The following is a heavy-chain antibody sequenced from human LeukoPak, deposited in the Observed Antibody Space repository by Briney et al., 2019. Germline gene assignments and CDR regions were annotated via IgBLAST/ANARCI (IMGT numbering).Heavy chain of an antibody. D-gene: IGHD6-13*01. CDR2: LYTSGST. CDR3: AGSYFGYSTD. Sequence: SETLSLTCTVSGGSISSYYWSWLRQPAGKGVEGIGRLYTSGSTNYTPSLRSRVTMSVDTSKNHVSLKLTSVTAADTAVYYCAGSYFGYSTDWGQGTLVTVSS. CDR1: GGSISSYY. J-gene: IGHJ4*02. V-gene: IGHV4-4*07.